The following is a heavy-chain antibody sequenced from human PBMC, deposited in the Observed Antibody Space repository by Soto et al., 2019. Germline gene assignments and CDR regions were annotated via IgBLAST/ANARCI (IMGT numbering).Heavy chain of an antibody. Sequence: PSETLSLTCAVYGGSFSGYYWSWIRQPPGKGLEWIGEINHSGSTNYNPSLKSRVTISVDTSKNQFSLKLSSVTAADTAVHYCARGRAGYDILTGYSHGWYYGMDVWGQGTTVTVSS. CDR3: ARGRAGYDILTGYSHGWYYGMDV. J-gene: IGHJ6*02. D-gene: IGHD3-9*01. V-gene: IGHV4-34*01. CDR1: GGSFSGYY. CDR2: INHSGST.